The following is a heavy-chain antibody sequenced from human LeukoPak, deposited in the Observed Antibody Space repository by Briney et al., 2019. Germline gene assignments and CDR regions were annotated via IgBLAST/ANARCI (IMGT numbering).Heavy chain of an antibody. V-gene: IGHV4-4*07. Sequence: SETLSLTCTVSGGSISSYYWSWIRQPAGKGLEWIGRIYTSGSTNYNPSLKSRVTMSVDTSKNQFSLKLSSVTAADTAVYYCARDSWTTGEVKFDPWGQGTLVTVSS. CDR3: ARDSWTTGEVKFDP. CDR2: IYTSGST. CDR1: GGSISSYY. D-gene: IGHD4-17*01. J-gene: IGHJ5*02.